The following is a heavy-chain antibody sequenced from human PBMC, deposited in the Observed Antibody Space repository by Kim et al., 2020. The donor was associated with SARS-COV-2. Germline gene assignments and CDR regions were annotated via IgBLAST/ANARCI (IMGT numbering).Heavy chain of an antibody. D-gene: IGHD3-16*02. V-gene: IGHV3-30*04. CDR2: ISYDGSNK. CDR1: GFTFSSYA. Sequence: GGSLRLSCAASGFTFSSYAMHWVRQAPGKGLEWVAVISYDGSNKYYADSVKGRFTISRDNSKNTLYLQMNSLRAEDTAVYYCAREGTTGGDYVWGSYRLPYYYYGMDGWGRGSTVTVSS. CDR3: AREGTTGGDYVWGSYRLPYYYYGMDG. J-gene: IGHJ6*02.